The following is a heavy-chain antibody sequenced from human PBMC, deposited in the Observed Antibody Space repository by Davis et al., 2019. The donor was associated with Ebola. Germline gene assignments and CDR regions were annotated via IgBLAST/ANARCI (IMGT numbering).Heavy chain of an antibody. V-gene: IGHV3-74*01. J-gene: IGHJ4*02. Sequence: PGGSLRLSCAASGFTFRDYWMHWVRQPPGKGLVWVSRISAEGLATTYADSVQGRFITSRDNAMNTVYLQMNSLRAEDTGVYYCARGVLSYETTGPPPASGGQGTLVTVSS. CDR3: ARGVLSYETTGPPPAS. D-gene: IGHD3-22*01. CDR2: ISAEGLAT. CDR1: GFTFRDYW.